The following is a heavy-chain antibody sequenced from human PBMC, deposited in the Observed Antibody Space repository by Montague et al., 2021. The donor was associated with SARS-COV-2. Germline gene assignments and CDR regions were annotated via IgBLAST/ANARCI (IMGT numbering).Heavy chain of an antibody. V-gene: IGHV2-70*11. D-gene: IGHD3-10*01. J-gene: IGHJ4*02. CDR3: ARISYGSGMGFDY. CDR2: IDWDGDK. Sequence: PALVKPTQTLTLTCTFSGFSLRTAGTCVSWIRQPPGKAPQWLARIDWDGDKHYSRTLETRVSISTDTAKTQVVLTMTNVDPMDTATYYCARISYGSGMGFDYWGQGTLVTVSS. CDR1: GFSLRTAGTC.